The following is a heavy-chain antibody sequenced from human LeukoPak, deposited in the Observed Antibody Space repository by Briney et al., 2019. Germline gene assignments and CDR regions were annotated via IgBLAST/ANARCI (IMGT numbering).Heavy chain of an antibody. V-gene: IGHV4-59*01. J-gene: IGHJ4*02. CDR1: GGSISSYY. CDR3: ARSPFYFDY. CDR2: IYYSGST. Sequence: SETLSLTCTVSGGSISSYYWSWIRQPPGKGLEWIGYIYYSGSTNYDPSPKSRDTISVDTSKNQFSLKLSSVTAADTAVYYCARSPFYFDYWGQGTLVTVSS.